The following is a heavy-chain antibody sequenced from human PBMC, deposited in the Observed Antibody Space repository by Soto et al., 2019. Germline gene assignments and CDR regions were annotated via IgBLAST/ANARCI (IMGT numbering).Heavy chain of an antibody. CDR3: ARCSGWYGQCYFDC. J-gene: IGHJ4*02. D-gene: IGHD6-13*01. Sequence: PGGSLRLSCAASGFTFSNYDMHCVRQVTGKGLEWVSALGSDGDTYYPDSVKGRFTISRDNSKNTLYLQMNSLSAEDTAVYYCARCSGWYGQCYFDCWGQGTLVTVSS. CDR2: LGSDGDT. V-gene: IGHV3-13*01. CDR1: GFTFSNYD.